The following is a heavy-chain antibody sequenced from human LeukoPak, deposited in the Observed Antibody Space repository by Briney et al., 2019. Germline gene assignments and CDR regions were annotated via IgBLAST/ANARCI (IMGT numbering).Heavy chain of an antibody. CDR3: ARDPTTVTKGLDI. CDR1: GDSMNSHY. CDR2: ISYIGST. D-gene: IGHD4-17*01. V-gene: IGHV4-59*11. Sequence: SETLSLTCTVSGDSMNSHYWSWIRQPPGKGLEWIGYISYIGSTNYNPSLESRVTISVDTSKNQFSLRLSSVTAADTAVYYCARDPTTVTKGLDIWGQGTMVTVSS. J-gene: IGHJ3*02.